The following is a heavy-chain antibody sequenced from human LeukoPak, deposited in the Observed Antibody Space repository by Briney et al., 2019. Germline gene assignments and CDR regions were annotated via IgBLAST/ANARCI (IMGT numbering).Heavy chain of an antibody. V-gene: IGHV3-23*01. Sequence: GGSLRLSCAASGFTFSNYAMRWVRQAPGKGLEWVSAISGSGGSTYYADSVKGRFTISRDNSKNTLYLQMNSLRAEDTAVYYCASLYYDILTGRGGFDYWGQGTLVTVSS. D-gene: IGHD3-9*01. CDR3: ASLYYDILTGRGGFDY. J-gene: IGHJ4*02. CDR2: ISGSGGST. CDR1: GFTFSNYA.